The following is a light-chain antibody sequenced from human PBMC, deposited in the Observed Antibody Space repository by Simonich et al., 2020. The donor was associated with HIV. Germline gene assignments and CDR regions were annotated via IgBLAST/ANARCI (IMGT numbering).Light chain of an antibody. CDR3: HQYYSIPT. Sequence: DIVMTQSPDSLAVSLGERAIINCKSSQSVLYSSNSKNYLAWYQQKPGQPPKLLIYWASTRESGVPDRFSGSGSGTNFTLTISSLQAEDVAVYYCHQYYSIPTFGQGTKVEIK. V-gene: IGKV4-1*01. J-gene: IGKJ1*01. CDR2: WAS. CDR1: QSVLYSSNSKNY.